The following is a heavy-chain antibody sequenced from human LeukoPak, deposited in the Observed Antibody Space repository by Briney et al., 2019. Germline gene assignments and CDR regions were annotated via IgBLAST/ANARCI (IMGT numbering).Heavy chain of an antibody. J-gene: IGHJ5*02. CDR1: GFTFSSYA. CDR3: ARDAARAHSRYYYDSSGYYRPTGYNWFDP. Sequence: GGSLRLSCAASGFTFSSYAMCWVRQAPGKGLEWVSAISGSGGSTYYADSVKGRFTISRDNSKNTLYLQMNSLRAEDTAVYYCARDAARAHSRYYYDSSGYYRPTGYNWFDPRGQGTLVTVSS. V-gene: IGHV3-23*01. CDR2: ISGSGGST. D-gene: IGHD3-22*01.